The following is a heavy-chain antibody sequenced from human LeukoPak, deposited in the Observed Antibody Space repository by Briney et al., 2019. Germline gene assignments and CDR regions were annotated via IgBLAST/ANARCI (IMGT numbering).Heavy chain of an antibody. J-gene: IGHJ6*03. Sequence: SVKVSCKASGGTFSSYAISWVRQAPGQGLEWMGGIIPIFGTANYAQKFQGRVTITADESTSTAYMELSSLRSEDTAVYYCARGSNFIDDPYCSSTSCYSNYYYMDVWGKGTTVTVSS. CDR3: ARGSNFIDDPYCSSTSCYSNYYYMDV. V-gene: IGHV1-69*13. CDR2: IIPIFGTA. CDR1: GGTFSSYA. D-gene: IGHD2-2*01.